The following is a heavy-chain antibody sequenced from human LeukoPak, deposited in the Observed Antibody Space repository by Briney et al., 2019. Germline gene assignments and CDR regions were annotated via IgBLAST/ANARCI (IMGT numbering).Heavy chain of an antibody. Sequence: PSETLSLTCTVSGDSISDYWWTWMRKPPGKEMEWIGNIYQTGSTNYKASLKSRVSISLDTSKGHVSLKVTLMTAADTAVYYCAGGQTWLPEYWGRGTLVTVSS. CDR3: AGGQTWLPEY. D-gene: IGHD3-22*01. V-gene: IGHV4-59*01. J-gene: IGHJ4*02. CDR1: GDSISDYW. CDR2: IYQTGST.